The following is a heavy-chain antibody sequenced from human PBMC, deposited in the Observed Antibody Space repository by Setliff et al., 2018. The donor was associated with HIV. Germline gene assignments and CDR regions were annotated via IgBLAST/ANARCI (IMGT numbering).Heavy chain of an antibody. V-gene: IGHV3-23*01. D-gene: IGHD3-10*01. CDR3: AKVMTLWFGASDS. CDR2: ISGSGTTT. Sequence: PGGSLRLSCAASGFTFDDYAVTWVRQAPGKGLDYVSAISGSGTTTYYADSVRGRFTISRDNSTNTVYLQMHSLRAEDTALYYCAKVMTLWFGASDSWGQGTRVTVSS. CDR1: GFTFDDYA. J-gene: IGHJ4*02.